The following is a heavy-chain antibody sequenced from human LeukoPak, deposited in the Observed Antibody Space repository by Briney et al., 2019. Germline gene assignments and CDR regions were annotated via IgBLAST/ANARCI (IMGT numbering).Heavy chain of an antibody. D-gene: IGHD6-19*01. Sequence: PGGPLRLSCAASGFTFSSYGMHWVRQAPGKGLEWVAFIRYDGSNKYYADSVKGRFTISRDNSKNTLYLQMNSLRAEDTAVYYCAKDLRISSGWYSTFDYWGQGTLVTVSS. CDR3: AKDLRISSGWYSTFDY. V-gene: IGHV3-30*02. CDR1: GFTFSSYG. CDR2: IRYDGSNK. J-gene: IGHJ4*02.